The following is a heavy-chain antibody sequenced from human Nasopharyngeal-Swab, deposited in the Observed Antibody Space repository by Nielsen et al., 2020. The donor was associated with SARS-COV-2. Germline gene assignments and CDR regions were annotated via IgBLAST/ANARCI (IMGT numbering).Heavy chain of an antibody. J-gene: IGHJ6*02. V-gene: IGHV3-9*01. CDR2: ISWNSDKI. CDR3: AKQKRLGPASDPYFYGLDV. D-gene: IGHD3-9*01. Sequence: GGSLRLSCVAAGFTFDDYVMYWVRQAPGKGLEWVSSISWNSDKIYYADSVKGRFTISRDNTKNSLYLQMNNLRTEDTAFYYCAKQKRLGPASDPYFYGLDVWGLGTTVTVSS. CDR1: GFTFDDYV.